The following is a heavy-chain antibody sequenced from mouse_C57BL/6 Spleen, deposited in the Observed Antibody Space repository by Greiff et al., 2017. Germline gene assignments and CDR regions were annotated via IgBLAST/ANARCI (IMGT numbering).Heavy chain of an antibody. CDR2: IYPGSGST. Sequence: QVQLQQPGAELVKPGASVQMSCKASGYTFTSYWITWVKQRPGQGLEWIGDIYPGSGSTNYNEKFKSKATLTVDTSSSTAYMQLSSLTSEDSAVYYCARGTGTDRRFFAYWGQGTLVTVSA. J-gene: IGHJ3*01. V-gene: IGHV1-55*01. CDR3: ARGTGTDRRFFAY. CDR1: GYTFTSYW. D-gene: IGHD4-1*01.